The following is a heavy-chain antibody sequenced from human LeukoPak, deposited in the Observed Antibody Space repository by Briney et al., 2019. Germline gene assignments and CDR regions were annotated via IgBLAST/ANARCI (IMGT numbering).Heavy chain of an antibody. D-gene: IGHD6-19*01. CDR2: ISYDGSNK. Sequence: GGSLRLSCAASGFTFSSYGMHWVRQAPGKGLEWVAVISYDGSNKYYADSVKGRFTISRDNSKNTLYLQMNSLRAEDTAVYYCAKDRGWDSSGCYFDYWGQGTLATVSS. CDR1: GFTFSSYG. J-gene: IGHJ4*02. CDR3: AKDRGWDSSGCYFDY. V-gene: IGHV3-30*18.